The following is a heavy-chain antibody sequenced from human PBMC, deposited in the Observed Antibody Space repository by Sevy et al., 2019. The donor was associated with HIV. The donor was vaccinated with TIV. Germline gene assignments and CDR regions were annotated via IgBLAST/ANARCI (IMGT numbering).Heavy chain of an antibody. D-gene: IGHD3-22*01. CDR3: ARDRARTYYYDSSGYYFEAFDI. CDR2: IYYSGST. Sequence: SETLSLTCTVSGGSVSSGSYYWSWIRQPPGKGLEWIGYIYYSGSTNYNPSLKSRVTISVDTSKNQFSLMLSSVTAADTAVYYCARDRARTYYYDSSGYYFEAFDIWGQGTMVTVSS. J-gene: IGHJ3*02. V-gene: IGHV4-61*01. CDR1: GGSVSSGSYY.